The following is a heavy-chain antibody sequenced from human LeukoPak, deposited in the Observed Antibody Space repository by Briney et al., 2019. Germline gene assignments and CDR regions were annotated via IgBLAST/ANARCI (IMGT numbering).Heavy chain of an antibody. V-gene: IGHV4-59*01. J-gene: IGHJ4*02. Sequence: SETLSLTCAVYGGSFSGYYWSWIRQPPGKGLEWIGYISYSGNTNYNPSLKSRVTISVDTSKNLFFLKLTSVTAADTALYYCARGNANWGQGTLVTVSS. CDR2: ISYSGNT. CDR1: GGSFSGYY. CDR3: ARGNAN.